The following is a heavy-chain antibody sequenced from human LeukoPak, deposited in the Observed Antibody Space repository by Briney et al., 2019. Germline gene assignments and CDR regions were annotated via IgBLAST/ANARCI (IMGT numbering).Heavy chain of an antibody. Sequence: ASVKVSCKASGYTFTSYGISWVRQAPGQGLEWMGWISAYNGNTNYAQKLQGRVTMTTDTSTSTAYMELRSLRSDDTAVYYCARDPANCGGDCYIFDYWGQGTLVTVSS. CDR2: ISAYNGNT. CDR3: ARDPANCGGDCYIFDY. D-gene: IGHD2-21*01. CDR1: GYTFTSYG. J-gene: IGHJ4*02. V-gene: IGHV1-18*01.